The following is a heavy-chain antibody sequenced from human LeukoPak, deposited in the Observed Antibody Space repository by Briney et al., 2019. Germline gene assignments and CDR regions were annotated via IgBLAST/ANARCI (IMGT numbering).Heavy chain of an antibody. CDR2: IYYSGST. Sequence: SQTLSLTCTVSGGSISSGGYYWSWIRQHPGKGLEWIGYIYYSGSTYYNPSLKSRVTISVDTSKNQFSLKLSSVTAADTAVYYCAREGTGHLGTFDYWGQGTLVTVSS. CDR1: GGSISSGGYY. CDR3: AREGTGHLGTFDY. V-gene: IGHV4-31*03. J-gene: IGHJ4*02. D-gene: IGHD1-1*01.